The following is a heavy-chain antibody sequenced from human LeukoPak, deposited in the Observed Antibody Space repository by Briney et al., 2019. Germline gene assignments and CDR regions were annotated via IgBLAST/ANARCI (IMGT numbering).Heavy chain of an antibody. D-gene: IGHD2-21*02. V-gene: IGHV1-8*01. Sequence: ASVTVSCKASGYTFTSYDINWVRQAPGQGLEWMGWMNPNSGNTGYAQKFQGRVTMTRNTSISTAYMELSSLRSEDTAVYYCARSASTAIGDYWGQGTLVTVSS. J-gene: IGHJ4*02. CDR2: MNPNSGNT. CDR1: GYTFTSYD. CDR3: ARSASTAIGDY.